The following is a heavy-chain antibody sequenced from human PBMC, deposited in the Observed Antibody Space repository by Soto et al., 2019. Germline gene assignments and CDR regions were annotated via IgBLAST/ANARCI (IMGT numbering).Heavy chain of an antibody. CDR2: IYHSGSA. CDR3: AVLGGKGDYYGMDV. Sequence: SETLSLTCAVSGGSISSSNWWSWVRQPPGKGLEWIGEIYHSGSANYNPSLKSRVTISVDKSKNQFSLKLSSVTAADTAVYYCAVLGGKGDYYGMDVWGQGTTVTVSS. J-gene: IGHJ6*02. V-gene: IGHV4-4*02. D-gene: IGHD2-8*01. CDR1: GGSISSSNW.